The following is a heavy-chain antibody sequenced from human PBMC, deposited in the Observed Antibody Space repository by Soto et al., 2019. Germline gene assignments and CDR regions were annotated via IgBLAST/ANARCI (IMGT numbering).Heavy chain of an antibody. CDR2: INSDGSST. J-gene: IGHJ4*02. CDR3: ARDTLEPAGCYFDY. CDR1: GFTFSIYL. V-gene: IGHV3-74*01. D-gene: IGHD1-1*01. Sequence: GGSLRLSCAASGFTFSIYLMHWVRQAPGKGLVWVLHINSDGSSTNYADSVKGRYTISRDNAKDTLYLEMNSLRAEDTAVYYCARDTLEPAGCYFDYWGQVTLDTVXS.